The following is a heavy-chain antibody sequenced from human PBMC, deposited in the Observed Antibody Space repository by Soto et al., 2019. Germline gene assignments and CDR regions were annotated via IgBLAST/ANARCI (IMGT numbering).Heavy chain of an antibody. CDR2: INPSGGST. V-gene: IGHV1-46*01. Sequence: ASVKVSCKASGYTFTSYYMHWVRQAPGQGLEWMGIINPSGGSTSYAQKFQGRVTMTRDTSTSTVYMELSSLRSEDTAVYYCARVYYYDSSGPSTIQHRGQGTLVTVSS. J-gene: IGHJ1*01. CDR1: GYTFTSYY. D-gene: IGHD3-22*01. CDR3: ARVYYYDSSGPSTIQH.